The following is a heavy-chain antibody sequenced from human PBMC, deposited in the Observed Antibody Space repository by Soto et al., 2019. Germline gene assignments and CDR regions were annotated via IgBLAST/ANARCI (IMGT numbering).Heavy chain of an antibody. Sequence: ETLSLTCTVSGGSISSSSYYWGWVRQAPGKGLEWVSTFSGGVDTTYHADSVKGRFTISRDNSKNTLYLQMNSLRAEDTALYYCAKATLRTCSGSRCYPLDSWGQGTLVTVSS. J-gene: IGHJ4*02. CDR3: AKATLRTCSGSRCYPLDS. CDR1: GGSISSSSYY. D-gene: IGHD2-15*01. V-gene: IGHV3-23*01. CDR2: FSGGVDTT.